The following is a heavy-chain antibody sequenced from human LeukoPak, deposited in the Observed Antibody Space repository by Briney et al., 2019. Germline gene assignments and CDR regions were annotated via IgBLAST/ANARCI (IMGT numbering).Heavy chain of an antibody. CDR2: ISYSGSP. J-gene: IGHJ1*01. CDR1: GASISSGGYY. V-gene: IGHV4-31*03. CDR3: ARGPHCSSTSCYSEYFHH. Sequence: PSQTLPLTCTVSGASISSGGYYWSWIRQHPGKGLEWIGYISYSGSPYYNPSLKSRVTISVDTSRNQFSLKLSSVTAADTAVYYCARGPHCSSTSCYSEYFHHWGQGTLVTVSS. D-gene: IGHD2-2*01.